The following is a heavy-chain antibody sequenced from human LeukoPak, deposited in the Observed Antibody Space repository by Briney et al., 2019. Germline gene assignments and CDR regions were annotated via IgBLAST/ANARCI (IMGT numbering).Heavy chain of an antibody. CDR2: FDPEDGVT. V-gene: IGHV1-24*01. Sequence: GASVKVSCKVSGYTLTELSMHWVRQAPGKGREWMGGFDPEDGVTIYAQKFQGRVTMTEDTSTDTAYMELSSLRSEDTAVYYCATPLGFRGFYFDYWGQGTLVTVSS. CDR1: GYTLTELS. J-gene: IGHJ4*02. D-gene: IGHD5-12*01. CDR3: ATPLGFRGFYFDY.